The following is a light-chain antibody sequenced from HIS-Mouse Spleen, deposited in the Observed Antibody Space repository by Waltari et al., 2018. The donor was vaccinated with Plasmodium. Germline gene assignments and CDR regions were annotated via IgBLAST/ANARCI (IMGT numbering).Light chain of an antibody. J-gene: IGKJ3*01. V-gene: IGKV3-15*01. CDR2: GAS. CDR1: QSVSSN. Sequence: EIVMTQSPATLSVSPGERATLSCRASQSVSSNVAWYQQKPGQAPRLLIYGASTRATGIPARVSGSGSGTEFTLTISSLQSEDFAVYYCQQYNNWSFTFGPGTKVDIK. CDR3: QQYNNWSFT.